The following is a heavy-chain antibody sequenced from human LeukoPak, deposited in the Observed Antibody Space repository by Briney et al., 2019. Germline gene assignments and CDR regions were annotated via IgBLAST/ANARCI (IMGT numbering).Heavy chain of an antibody. J-gene: IGHJ6*03. CDR3: AREVWVSESKGGSWYMDV. CDR1: GYSISSAYY. D-gene: IGHD3-16*01. V-gene: IGHV4-38-2*02. CDR2: VFHSGSK. Sequence: SETLSLTCVVSGYSISSAYYWGWIRQTPGKGLEWIGCVFHSGSKYYNPSITSRATISVVTSNSHFSLKLSSVTAADTAVYYCAREVWVSESKGGSWYMDVWGKGTTVTVSS.